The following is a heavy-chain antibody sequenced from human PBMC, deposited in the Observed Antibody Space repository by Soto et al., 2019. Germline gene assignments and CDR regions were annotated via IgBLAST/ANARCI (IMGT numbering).Heavy chain of an antibody. J-gene: IGHJ6*02. CDR2: ISYDGSNK. D-gene: IGHD2-2*01. V-gene: IGHV3-30-3*01. Sequence: GGSLRLSCASSGFTFASYAMHWVRQAPGKGLEWVAVISYDGSNKYYADSVKGRFTISRDNSKNTLYLQMNSLRAEDTAVYYCARGVVPAAPPKTYYYYGMDVWGQGTTVTVSS. CDR1: GFTFASYA. CDR3: ARGVVPAAPPKTYYYYGMDV.